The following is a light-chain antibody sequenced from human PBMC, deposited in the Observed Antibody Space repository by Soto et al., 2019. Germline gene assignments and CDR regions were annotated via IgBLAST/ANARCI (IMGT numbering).Light chain of an antibody. CDR2: GAS. CDR3: QQYGSSPQT. V-gene: IGKV3-20*01. CDR1: QSVSSSY. Sequence: IVLTQSPCTLSLSPGERATLSCRASQSVSSSYLAWYQQKPGQAPWLLIYGASSRATGIPDRFSGSGSGTDFTLTISRLEPEDFAVYYCQQYGSSPQTFGQGTKVDIK. J-gene: IGKJ1*01.